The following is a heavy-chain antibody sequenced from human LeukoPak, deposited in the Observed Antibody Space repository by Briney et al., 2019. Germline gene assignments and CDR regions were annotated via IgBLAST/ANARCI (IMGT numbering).Heavy chain of an antibody. CDR3: ASVDYSGSWSYYYYGMDV. CDR2: ISSSGSTI. V-gene: IGHV3-48*03. Sequence: GGSLRLSCAASGFTFSGYEMNWVRQAPGKGLEWVSYISSSGSTIYYADSVKGRFTISRDNAKNSLYLQMNSLRAEDTAVYYCASVDYSGSWSYYYYGMDVWGQGTTVTVSS. CDR1: GFTFSGYE. D-gene: IGHD1-26*01. J-gene: IGHJ6*02.